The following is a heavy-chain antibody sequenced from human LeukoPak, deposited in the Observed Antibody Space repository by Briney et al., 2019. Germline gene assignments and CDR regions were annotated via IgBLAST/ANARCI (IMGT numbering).Heavy chain of an antibody. D-gene: IGHD2-2*01. CDR1: GGSISSYY. J-gene: IGHJ5*02. CDR2: IYYSGST. CDR3: ARGIVVPAARFDP. V-gene: IGHV4-59*01. Sequence: SETLSLPCTVSGGSISSYYWSWIRQPPGKGLEWIGYIYYSGSTNYNPSLKSRVTISVDTSKNQFSLKLSSVTAADTAVYYCARGIVVPAARFDPWGQGTLVTVSS.